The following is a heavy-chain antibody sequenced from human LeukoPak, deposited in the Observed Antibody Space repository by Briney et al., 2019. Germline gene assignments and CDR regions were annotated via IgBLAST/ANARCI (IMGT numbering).Heavy chain of an antibody. J-gene: IGHJ5*02. CDR1: GYSFTSYW. CDR3: ATGGSCSGGSCYSGSWSDP. Sequence: GESLKIFCKGSGYSFTSYWISWVRQMPGKGVEWRGRIDPSDSYTNYSPSFQGHVTISADKSISTAYLQWSSLKASDTAMYYCATGGSCSGGSCYSGSWSDPWGQGTLVTVSS. CDR2: IDPSDSYT. V-gene: IGHV5-10-1*01. D-gene: IGHD2-15*01.